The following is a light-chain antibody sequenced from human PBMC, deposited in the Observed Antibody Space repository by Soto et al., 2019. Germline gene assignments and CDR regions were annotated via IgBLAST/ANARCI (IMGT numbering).Light chain of an antibody. CDR2: DVS. V-gene: IGLV2-11*01. Sequence: QSALTQPRSVSGSPGQSVTISCTGTSSDVGRYNYVSWYQQHPGRAPKLMIYDVSKRPSGVPDRFSGSKSGNTASLTISGLQAEDEADYYCCSYAGSFILLFGGGTKLTVL. J-gene: IGLJ2*01. CDR3: CSYAGSFILL. CDR1: SSDVGRYNY.